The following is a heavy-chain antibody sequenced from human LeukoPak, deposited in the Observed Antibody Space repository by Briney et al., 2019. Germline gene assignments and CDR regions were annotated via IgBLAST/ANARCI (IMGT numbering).Heavy chain of an antibody. CDR2: IDAGNGRT. V-gene: IGHV1-3*03. CDR1: GYDFTKYA. D-gene: IGHD5-18*01. CDR3: ARAQQDY. J-gene: IGHJ4*02. Sequence: RGASVKVSCKASGYDFTKYAVQWVRQAPGQRLEWMGWIDAGNGRTKYSQDFQGRVTITRNTSISTAYMELSSLRSEDTAVYYCARAQQDYWGQGTLVTVSS.